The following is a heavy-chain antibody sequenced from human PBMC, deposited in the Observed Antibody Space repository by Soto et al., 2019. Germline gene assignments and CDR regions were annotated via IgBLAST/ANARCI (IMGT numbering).Heavy chain of an antibody. CDR2: IVVGSGNT. CDR3: AADCPNYDSSGYYYLCY. Sequence: GASVKVSCKASGFTFTSSAVQWVRQARGQRLEWIGWIVVGSGNTNYAQKFQERVTITRDMSTSTAYMELSSLRSEDTAVYYCAADCPNYDSSGYYYLCYWGQGTLVTVSS. V-gene: IGHV1-58*01. CDR1: GFTFTSSA. J-gene: IGHJ4*02. D-gene: IGHD3-22*01.